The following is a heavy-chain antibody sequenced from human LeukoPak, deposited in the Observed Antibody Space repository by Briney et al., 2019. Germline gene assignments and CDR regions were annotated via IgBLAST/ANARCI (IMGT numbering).Heavy chain of an antibody. CDR1: GGTFSSYA. CDR3: ARGEVAYNPGGNFDY. V-gene: IGHV1-69*13. D-gene: IGHD1-1*01. J-gene: IGHJ4*02. Sequence: ASVKVSCKASGGTFSSYAISWVRQAPGQGLEWMGGIIPIFGTANYAQKFQGRVTITADESTSTAYMELSSLRSEDTAVYYCARGEVAYNPGGNFDYWGQGTLVTVSS. CDR2: IIPIFGTA.